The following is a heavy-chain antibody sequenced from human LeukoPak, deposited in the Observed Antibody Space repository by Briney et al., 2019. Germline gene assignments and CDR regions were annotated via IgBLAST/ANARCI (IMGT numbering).Heavy chain of an antibody. CDR2: IHYSGST. Sequence: SETLSLTCTVSGGSISSYYWNWIRQPPGKGLEWIGYIHYSGSTNHNPSLKSRVTMSVDASKNQFSLRLSSVTAADTAVYCCARRSVQYSGYDVGNWFDPWGQGTLVTVSS. D-gene: IGHD5-12*01. CDR1: GGSISSYY. V-gene: IGHV4-59*08. CDR3: ARRSVQYSGYDVGNWFDP. J-gene: IGHJ5*02.